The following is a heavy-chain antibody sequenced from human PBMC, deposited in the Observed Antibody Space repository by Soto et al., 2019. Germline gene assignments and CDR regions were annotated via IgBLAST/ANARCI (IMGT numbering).Heavy chain of an antibody. Sequence: LSCEASGLVFTNFWMHWVRHVPGKGLVWVARIDTSGHSTNYAESVKGRFTISRDNAKNTVSLQMNSLRVEDTGVYYCAKDSWYFDLWSQGSQVTVS. D-gene: IGHD6-13*01. CDR3: AKDSWYFDL. V-gene: IGHV3-74*01. CDR1: GLVFTNFW. CDR2: IDTSGHST. J-gene: IGHJ4*02.